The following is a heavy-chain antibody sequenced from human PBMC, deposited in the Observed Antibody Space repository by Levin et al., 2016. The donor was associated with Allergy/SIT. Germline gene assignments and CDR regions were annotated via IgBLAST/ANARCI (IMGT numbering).Heavy chain of an antibody. CDR2: IKQDGSEK. J-gene: IGHJ4*02. V-gene: IGHV3-7*01. CDR3: ARVRGLLWFGPGDY. D-gene: IGHD3-10*01. CDR1: GFTFSSYW. Sequence: GGSLRLSCAASGFTFSSYWMSWVRQAPGKGLEWVANIKQDGSEKYYVDSVKGRFTISRDNAKNSLYLQMNSLRAEDTAVYYCARVRGLLWFGPGDYWGQGTLVTVSS.